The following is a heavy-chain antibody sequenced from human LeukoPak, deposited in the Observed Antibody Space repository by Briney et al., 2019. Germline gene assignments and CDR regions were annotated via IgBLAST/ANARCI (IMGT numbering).Heavy chain of an antibody. J-gene: IGHJ4*02. Sequence: GGSLRLSCAASGFTFNSHSMSWVRQAPGKGLEWVANIKQDGSEKYYVDSVKGRCTISRVNAKNSLYLQMNSLRAEDTAVYYCARSDGYSYESYYFDYWGQGTLVTVSS. CDR3: ARSDGYSYESYYFDY. CDR2: IKQDGSEK. D-gene: IGHD5-18*01. CDR1: GFTFNSHS. V-gene: IGHV3-7*01.